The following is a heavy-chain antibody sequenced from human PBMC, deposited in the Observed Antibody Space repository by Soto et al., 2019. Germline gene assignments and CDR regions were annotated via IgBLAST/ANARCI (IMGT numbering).Heavy chain of an antibody. Sequence: GASVKVSCKASGYTFTSYGISWVRQAPGQGLEWMGWISAYNGNTNYAQKLQGRVTMTTDTSTSTAYMELRSLRSDDTAVYYCARSHYYDSSGYFPSNWFDPWGQGTLVTVSS. CDR2: ISAYNGNT. D-gene: IGHD3-22*01. J-gene: IGHJ5*02. CDR3: ARSHYYDSSGYFPSNWFDP. CDR1: GYTFTSYG. V-gene: IGHV1-18*01.